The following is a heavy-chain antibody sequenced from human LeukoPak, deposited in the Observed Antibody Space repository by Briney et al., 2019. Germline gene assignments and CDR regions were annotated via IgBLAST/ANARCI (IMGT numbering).Heavy chain of an antibody. J-gene: IGHJ4*02. Sequence: GGSLRLSCTTSGFAFDDFAMSWVRQPAGKGLEWVGFIRRRAYGGAAEYAASVKGRFIISRDDSKGIAYLQMNSLTTEDTAVYYCSRNGLVDFDYWGQGSRVLV. V-gene: IGHV3-49*04. CDR3: SRNGLVDFDY. CDR2: IRRRAYGGAA. CDR1: GFAFDDFA.